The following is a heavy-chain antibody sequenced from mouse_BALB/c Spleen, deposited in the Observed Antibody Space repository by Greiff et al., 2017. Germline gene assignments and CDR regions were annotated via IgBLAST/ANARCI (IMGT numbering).Heavy chain of an antibody. CDR2: ILPGSGST. V-gene: IGHV1-9*01. J-gene: IGHJ4*01. Sequence: QVQLKESGAELMKPGASVKISCKATGYTFSSYWIEWVKQRPGHGLEWIGEILPGSGSTNYNEKFKGKATFTADTSSNTAYMQLSSLTSEDSAVYYCARHRGPYYAMDYWGQGTSVTVAS. CDR3: ARHRGPYYAMDY. CDR1: GYTFSSYW.